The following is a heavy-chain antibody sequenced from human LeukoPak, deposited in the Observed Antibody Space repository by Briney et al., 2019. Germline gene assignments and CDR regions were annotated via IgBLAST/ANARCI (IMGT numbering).Heavy chain of an antibody. V-gene: IGHV3-15*01. CDR3: TTVMYCSSTSCYLDGSYFDY. CDR1: GFTFSNAW. D-gene: IGHD2-2*01. J-gene: IGHJ4*02. Sequence: PGGSLRLSCAASGFTFSNAWMSWVRQAPGKGLEWVGRIKSKTDGGTTDYAAPVKGGFTISRDDSKNTLYLQMNSLKTEDTAVYYCTTVMYCSSTSCYLDGSYFDYWGQGTLVTVSS. CDR2: IKSKTDGGTT.